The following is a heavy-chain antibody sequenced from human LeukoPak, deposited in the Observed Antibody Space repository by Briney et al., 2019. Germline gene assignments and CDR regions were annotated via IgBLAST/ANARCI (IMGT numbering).Heavy chain of an antibody. CDR2: ISGSGGST. CDR1: GFTFSSYA. Sequence: GGFLRLSCEASGFTFSSYAISWVRQAPGKGLEWVSAISGSGGSTYYADSVKGRFTISRDNSKNTLYLQMNSLRAEDTAVYYCAKVTAMAWIDYWGQGTLVAVSS. D-gene: IGHD5-18*01. CDR3: AKVTAMAWIDY. J-gene: IGHJ4*02. V-gene: IGHV3-23*01.